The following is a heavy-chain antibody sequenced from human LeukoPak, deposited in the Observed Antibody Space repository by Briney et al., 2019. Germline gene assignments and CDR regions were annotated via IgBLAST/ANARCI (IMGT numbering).Heavy chain of an antibody. D-gene: IGHD5-12*01. CDR1: GGSISGYF. V-gene: IGHV4-4*07. CDR2: IYSSGSN. Sequence: SETLSLTCTVSGGSISGYFWSWIRQPAGKGLEWIGRIYSSGSNNYNPSLKSRVTMSLDTSKNHLSLNLSSVTAADTAVYYCAREPTSGREPTSGRPLDYWGQGTLVTVPS. J-gene: IGHJ4*02. CDR3: AREPTSGREPTSGRPLDY.